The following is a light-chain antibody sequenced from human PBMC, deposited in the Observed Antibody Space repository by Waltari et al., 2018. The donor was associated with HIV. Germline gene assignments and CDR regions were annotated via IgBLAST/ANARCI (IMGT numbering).Light chain of an antibody. CDR2: DVN. Sequence: QSALTQPASVSGSPGQSITISCTGTSSDVGNYNYVYWFQQPPDKAPTLILFDVNNRPSGVSSRFSGSKSAKTASLTISGLQPEDEGDYFCTSYTSSDTWVFGGGTKVTVL. CDR3: TSYTSSDTWV. V-gene: IGLV2-14*03. J-gene: IGLJ3*02. CDR1: SSDVGNYNY.